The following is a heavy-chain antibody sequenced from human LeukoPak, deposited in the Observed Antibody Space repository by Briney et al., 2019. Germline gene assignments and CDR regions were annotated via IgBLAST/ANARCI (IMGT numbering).Heavy chain of an antibody. Sequence: GGSLRLSCAASGFTFSSYSMNWVRQAPGKGLEWVSYISSSSSTIYYADSVKGRFTISRDNAKNSLYLQMNSLRAEDTAVYYCARDGGYSYGHDAFDIWGQGTMVTVSS. CDR3: ARDGGYSYGHDAFDI. J-gene: IGHJ3*02. CDR2: ISSSSSTI. D-gene: IGHD5-18*01. V-gene: IGHV3-48*01. CDR1: GFTFSSYS.